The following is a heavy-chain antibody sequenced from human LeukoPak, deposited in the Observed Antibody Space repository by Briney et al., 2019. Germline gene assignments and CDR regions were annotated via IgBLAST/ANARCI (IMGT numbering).Heavy chain of an antibody. CDR1: GYTFTSYW. V-gene: IGHV5-51*01. Sequence: GESLKISCKASGYTFTSYWIGWVRQMPGKGLEWMGIIYPGDSDTRYSPSFQGQVTISADKSISTAYLQWSSLKASDTAMYYCTSSGWSPTNWFDPWGQGALVTVSS. CDR3: TSSGWSPTNWFDP. J-gene: IGHJ5*02. D-gene: IGHD6-19*01. CDR2: IYPGDSDT.